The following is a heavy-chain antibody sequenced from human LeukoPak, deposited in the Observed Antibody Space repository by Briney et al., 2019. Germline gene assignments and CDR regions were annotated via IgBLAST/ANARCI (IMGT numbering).Heavy chain of an antibody. CDR3: ARVGSTTVTSYYFDY. CDR2: ISRSSSNI. J-gene: IGHJ4*02. Sequence: PGGSLRLSCAASGFIFSSYEMSWVRQAPGKGLEWVSYISRSSSNIYYADSVKGRFTISRDNAKNTLYLQMNSLRAEDTAVYYCARVGSTTVTSYYFDYWGQGTLVTVSS. V-gene: IGHV3-48*03. CDR1: GFIFSSYE. D-gene: IGHD4-17*01.